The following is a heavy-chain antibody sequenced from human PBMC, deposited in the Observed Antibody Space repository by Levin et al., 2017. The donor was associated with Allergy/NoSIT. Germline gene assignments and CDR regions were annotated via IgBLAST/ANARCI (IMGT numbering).Heavy chain of an antibody. CDR3: ARRRGYSGYDDAFDI. D-gene: IGHD5-12*01. V-gene: IGHV3-23*01. CDR2: ISGSGGST. J-gene: IGHJ3*02. CDR1: GFTFSSYA. Sequence: HPGGSLRLSCAASGFTFSSYAMSWVRQAPGKGLEWVSVISGSGGSTYYVDSVKGRFTISRDNSKNTLYVQMNSLRAEDTAVYYCARRRGYSGYDDAFDIWGQGTMVTVSS.